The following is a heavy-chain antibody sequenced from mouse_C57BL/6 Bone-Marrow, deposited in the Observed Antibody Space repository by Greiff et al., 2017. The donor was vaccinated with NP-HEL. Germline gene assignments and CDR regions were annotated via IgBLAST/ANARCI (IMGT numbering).Heavy chain of an antibody. CDR2: ISNGGGST. Sequence: EVQLQESGGGLVQPGGSLKLSCAASGFTFSDYYMYWVRQTPEKRLEWVAYISNGGGSTYYPDTVKGRFTISRDNAKNTLYLQMSRLKSEDTAMYYCARQTGYWYFDVWGTGTTVTVSS. J-gene: IGHJ1*03. V-gene: IGHV5-12*01. CDR3: ARQTGYWYFDV. CDR1: GFTFSDYY.